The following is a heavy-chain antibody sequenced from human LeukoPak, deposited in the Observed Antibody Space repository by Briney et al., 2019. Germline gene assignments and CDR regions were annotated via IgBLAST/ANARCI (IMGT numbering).Heavy chain of an antibody. Sequence: GGSLRLSCAASGFTFDDYGMSWVRQAPGKGLEWVSSIKWNGGSTGYADSVKGRFTISRDNAKNSLYLQMNSLRAEDTAVYYCARDGSYGDFDYWGQGTLVTVSS. D-gene: IGHD3-10*01. J-gene: IGHJ4*02. CDR1: GFTFDDYG. CDR2: IKWNGGST. CDR3: ARDGSYGDFDY. V-gene: IGHV3-20*04.